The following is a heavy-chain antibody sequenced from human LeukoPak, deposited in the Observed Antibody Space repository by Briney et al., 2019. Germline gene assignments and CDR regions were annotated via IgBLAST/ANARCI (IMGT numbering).Heavy chain of an antibody. CDR1: QFTFNTHW. V-gene: IGHV3-7*01. Sequence: GGSLRLSXVGSQFTFNTHWMSWVRQPPGKGLELVANIKQDGSDEYYVDSVKGRFTISRENAKNSLFLQMNSLRVDDTAVYYCARVLAGRCNGSPCYPVFDFWGQGTLVTVSS. CDR2: IKQDGSDE. CDR3: ARVLAGRCNGSPCYPVFDF. D-gene: IGHD2-15*01. J-gene: IGHJ4*02.